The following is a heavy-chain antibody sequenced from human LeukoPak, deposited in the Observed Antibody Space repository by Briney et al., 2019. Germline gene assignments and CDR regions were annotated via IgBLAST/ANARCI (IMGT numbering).Heavy chain of an antibody. CDR1: GGSISSYY. V-gene: IGHV4-59*12. J-gene: IGHJ5*02. D-gene: IGHD5-18*01. CDR2: IYYSGST. CDR3: ARGGQLWLFPTVWFDP. Sequence: SETLSLTCTVSGGSISSYYWSWIRQPPGKGLEWIGYIYYSGSTNYNPSLKSRVTISVDTSKNQFSLKLSSVTAADTAVYYCARGGQLWLFPTVWFDPWGQGTLVTVSS.